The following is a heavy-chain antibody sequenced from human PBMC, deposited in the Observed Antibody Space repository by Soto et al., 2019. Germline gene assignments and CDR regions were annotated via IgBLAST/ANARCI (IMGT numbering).Heavy chain of an antibody. D-gene: IGHD3-3*01. J-gene: IGHJ3*01. V-gene: IGHV4-31*03. CDR1: GGSISSGGYY. CDR2: IYYSGST. Sequence: PSETLSLTCTVSGGSISSGGYYWSWIRQHPGKGLEWIGYIYYSGSTYYNPSLKSRVTISVDTSKNQSSLKLSSVTAADTAVYYCAKDLFDFWSGYNWGQGTMVTVSS. CDR3: AKDLFDFWSGYN.